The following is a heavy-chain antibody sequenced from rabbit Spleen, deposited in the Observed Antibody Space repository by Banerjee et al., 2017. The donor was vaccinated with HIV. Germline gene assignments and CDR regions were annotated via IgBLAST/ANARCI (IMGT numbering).Heavy chain of an antibody. J-gene: IGHJ4*01. CDR3: AKALTGVIGWNFGW. D-gene: IGHD1-1*01. Sequence: QSLEESGGDLAKPVAALTLTCTASGFSYSGIHYMGWVRQAPGQGLEWIACINTVTGKVLSASWANGRYTFTTSSSTTMPLKMTSIAAAAAATYFCAKALTGVIGWNFGWWGPGTLVTVS. CDR2: INTVTGKV. V-gene: IGHV1S40*01. CDR1: GFSYSGIHY.